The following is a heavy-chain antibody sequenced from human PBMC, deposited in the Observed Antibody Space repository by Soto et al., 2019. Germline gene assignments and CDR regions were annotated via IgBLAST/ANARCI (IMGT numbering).Heavy chain of an antibody. CDR2: IIPIFGTA. Sequence: QVQLVQSGAEVKKPGSSVKVSCKASGGTFSSYAISWVRQAPGQGLEWMGGIIPIFGTANYAQKFQGRVTIIADESTSTAYMELSSLRSEDTAVYYCARKGGTGAAAEYNWFDPWGQGTLVTVSS. CDR1: GGTFSSYA. J-gene: IGHJ5*02. CDR3: ARKGGTGAAAEYNWFDP. V-gene: IGHV1-69*01. D-gene: IGHD6-13*01.